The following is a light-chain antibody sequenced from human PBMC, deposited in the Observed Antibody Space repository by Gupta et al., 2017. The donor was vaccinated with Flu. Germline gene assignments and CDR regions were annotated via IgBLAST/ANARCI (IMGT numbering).Light chain of an antibody. CDR3: QQAYNFPLT. V-gene: IGKV1-12*01. CDR2: AGD. Sequence: GDRITITCRASQDIGNWLAWFQQKPGTAPKLLISAGDTLQSGVPSRFSGSGSATVFTLTISRLQPEDFATYYCQQAYNFPLTFGGGTKLEIK. J-gene: IGKJ4*01. CDR1: QDIGNW.